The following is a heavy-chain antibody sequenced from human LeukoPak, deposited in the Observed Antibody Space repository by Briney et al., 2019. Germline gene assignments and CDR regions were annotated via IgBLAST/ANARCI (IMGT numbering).Heavy chain of an antibody. CDR1: GGSISSSSYY. Sequence: SETLSLTCTVSGGSISSSSYYWGWIRQPPGKGLEWIGSIYYSGSTYYNPSLKSRVTISVNTSKNQFSLKLSSVTAADTAVYYCASDYGDYVFDYWGQGTLVTVSS. CDR2: IYYSGST. V-gene: IGHV4-39*01. CDR3: ASDYGDYVFDY. J-gene: IGHJ4*02. D-gene: IGHD4-17*01.